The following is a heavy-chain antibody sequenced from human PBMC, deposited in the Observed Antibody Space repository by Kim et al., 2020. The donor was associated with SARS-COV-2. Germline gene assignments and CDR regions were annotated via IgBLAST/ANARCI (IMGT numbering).Heavy chain of an antibody. CDR1: VVSFSTSS. D-gene: IGHD1-26*01. J-gene: IGHJ1*01. V-gene: IGHV1-69*04. Sequence: SVKVSCKASVVSFSTSSISWVRQAPGQGLEWMGKIIPNVCIPNYAQKIQGRLTITPDISTQTPNMEPASLRSEDTVVYFCLKDAHSGSFYISRTIENWG. CDR3: LKDAHSGSFYISRTIEN. CDR2: IIPNVCIP.